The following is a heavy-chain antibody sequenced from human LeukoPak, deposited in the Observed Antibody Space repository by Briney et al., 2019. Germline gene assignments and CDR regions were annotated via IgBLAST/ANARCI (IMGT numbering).Heavy chain of an antibody. J-gene: IGHJ4*02. D-gene: IGHD3-22*01. Sequence: PGGSLRLSCAASGFTVSGNYMSWVRQAPGKGLEWVSLIYSGGNTYCADSVKGRFTISRDNAKNSLYLQMNSLRDEDTAVYYCAKKRSGYYVVDYWGQGTLVTVSS. V-gene: IGHV3-53*01. CDR2: IYSGGNT. CDR3: AKKRSGYYVVDY. CDR1: GFTVSGNY.